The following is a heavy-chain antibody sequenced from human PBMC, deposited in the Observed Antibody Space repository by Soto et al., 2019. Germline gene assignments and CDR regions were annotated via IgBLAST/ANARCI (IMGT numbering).Heavy chain of an antibody. CDR3: ARVRQGCSANNCYFDP. J-gene: IGHJ5*01. CDR2: VHISGHS. V-gene: IGHV4-4*02. D-gene: IGHD1-1*01. CDR1: GGSVRAPDW. Sequence: SETLSLTCTLSGGSVRAPDWWNWVRQSPDKGLEWIAEVHISGHSNYNPSLRSRVSVSIDSSKNQFYLNLNSVAAADTAIYYCARVRQGCSANNCYFDPWGQGTQVTVSS.